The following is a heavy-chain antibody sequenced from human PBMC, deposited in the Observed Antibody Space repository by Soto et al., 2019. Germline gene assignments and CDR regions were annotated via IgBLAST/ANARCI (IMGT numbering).Heavy chain of an antibody. D-gene: IGHD1-26*01. V-gene: IGHV1-18*04. CDR3: AIYRGNYLGECWFDP. CDR2: ISVYTGKT. CDR1: GYAATNYG. Sequence: QIQMVQSGADVKKPGASLKVSCTSSGYAATNYGFTWVRQAPGQGLEWMGWISVYTGKTKYAEKFQGRVTMTTDASTSTAYLELRSLRSDDTGVYYCAIYRGNYLGECWFDPWGQGTLVTVTS. J-gene: IGHJ5*02.